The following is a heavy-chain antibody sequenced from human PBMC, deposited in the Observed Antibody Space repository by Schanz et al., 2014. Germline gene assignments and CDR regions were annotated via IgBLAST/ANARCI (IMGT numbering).Heavy chain of an antibody. CDR2: MNPNSGNT. CDR1: GYNITSND. Sequence: QVHLVQSGAEVKKPGASVKVSCKASGYNITSNDVTWVRQATGQGLEWMGWMNPNSGNTGYAQKFQGRVTMTRNTSISTAYMELSSLRSDATAVYYGARDQSPYTNSSDVRYFDYWGQGSLVTVSS. CDR3: ARDQSPYTNSSDVRYFDY. D-gene: IGHD6-6*01. J-gene: IGHJ4*02. V-gene: IGHV1-8*01.